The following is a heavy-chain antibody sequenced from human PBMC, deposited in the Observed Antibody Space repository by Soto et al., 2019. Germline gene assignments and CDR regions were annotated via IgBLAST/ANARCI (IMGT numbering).Heavy chain of an antibody. J-gene: IGHJ4*02. CDR1: GFTFSSYA. Sequence: EVQMLESGGGLVQPGGSLRLSCAASGFTFSSYAMSWVRQAPGNGLEWVSTISGSGGYTYYADSVKGRITISRDNSKNTLYLQMNGLGAEATAVYFCAKSRLYNTSSVWDARDFWGQGTLVTVSS. CDR3: AKSRLYNTSSVWDARDF. D-gene: IGHD6-6*01. V-gene: IGHV3-23*01. CDR2: ISGSGGYT.